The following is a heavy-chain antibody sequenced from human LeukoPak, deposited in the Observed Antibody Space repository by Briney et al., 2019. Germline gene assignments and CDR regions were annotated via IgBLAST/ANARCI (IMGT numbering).Heavy chain of an antibody. CDR2: ISGSGGST. CDR1: GFTFSSYA. CDR3: AKDPSIRYYCDSSGPIDY. D-gene: IGHD3-22*01. Sequence: PGGSLRLSCAASGFTFSSYAMSWVRQAPGKGLEWVSAISGSGGSTYYADSVKGRFTISRDNSKNTLYLQMNSLRAEDTAVYYCAKDPSIRYYCDSSGPIDYWGQGTLVTVSS. J-gene: IGHJ4*02. V-gene: IGHV3-23*01.